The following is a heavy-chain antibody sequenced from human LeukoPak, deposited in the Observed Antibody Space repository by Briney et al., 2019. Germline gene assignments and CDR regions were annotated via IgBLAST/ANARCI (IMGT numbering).Heavy chain of an antibody. D-gene: IGHD3-10*01. CDR2: ISAYNGNT. J-gene: IGHJ3*02. CDR3: ARYRVLLWFGEREAFDI. V-gene: IGHV1-18*01. CDR1: GYTFTSYG. Sequence: ASVKVSCKASGYTFTSYGISWVRQAPGQGREWRGWISAYNGNTNYAQTLQGRVTMTTDTSTSTAYMELRSLRSDDTAVYYCARYRVLLWFGEREAFDIWGQGTMVTVSS.